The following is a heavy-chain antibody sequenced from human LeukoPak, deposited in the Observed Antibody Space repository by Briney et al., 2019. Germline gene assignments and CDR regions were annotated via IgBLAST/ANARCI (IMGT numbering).Heavy chain of an antibody. Sequence: GGSLRLSCAASGFTFSSYAMSWVRQAPGKGLEWVSAISGSGGSTYYADSVKGRFTISRDNSKNTLYLQMNSLRAEDTAVYYCANGGAYDSSGYYSYYFDYWGQGTLVTVSS. V-gene: IGHV3-23*01. D-gene: IGHD3-22*01. J-gene: IGHJ4*02. CDR1: GFTFSSYA. CDR2: ISGSGGST. CDR3: ANGGAYDSSGYYSYYFDY.